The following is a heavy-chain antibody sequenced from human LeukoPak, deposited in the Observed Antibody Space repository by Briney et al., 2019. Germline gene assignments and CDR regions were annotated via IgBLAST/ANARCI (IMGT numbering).Heavy chain of an antibody. D-gene: IGHD3-9*01. V-gene: IGHV3-30*03. CDR3: ARDGGYYDILTGYYSPDAFDI. J-gene: IGHJ3*02. Sequence: PGRSLRLSCAASGFTFSTYDMLWVRQAPGKGLEWVAVISSDGSDKYYADSVKGRFIISRDNSKNTLFLQMDSLRAEDTAVYYCARDGGYYDILTGYYSPDAFDIWGQGTMVTVSS. CDR1: GFTFSTYD. CDR2: ISSDGSDK.